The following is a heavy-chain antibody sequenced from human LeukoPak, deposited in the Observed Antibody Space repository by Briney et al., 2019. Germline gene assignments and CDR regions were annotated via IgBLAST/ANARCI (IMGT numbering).Heavy chain of an antibody. CDR1: VGSISNYY. CDR2: IYYSGST. V-gene: IGHV4-59*01. J-gene: IGHJ4*02. CDR3: ARHYGP. Sequence: PSETLSLTCTVSVGSISNYYWSWIRQPPGKGLEWIGYIYYSGSTNYNPSLKSRVTISVDTSKNQFSLKLSSVTAADTAVYYCARHYGPWGQGTLVTVSS. D-gene: IGHD3-16*01.